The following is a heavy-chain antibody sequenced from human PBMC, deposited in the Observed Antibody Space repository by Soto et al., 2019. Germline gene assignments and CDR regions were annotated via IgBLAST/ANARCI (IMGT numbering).Heavy chain of an antibody. Sequence: ASVKVSCKASGYTFTSHVSKWVRQAPGQGLEWIGWISTYNGNTHYAQNLQGRVSMTTDTSTTTAYMELRSLRSDDTAVYFCATHDIFYYFDGALYAQTPFFDNSRQITSVAVSS. CDR2: ISTYNGNT. CDR1: GYTFTSHV. D-gene: IGHD3-9*01. V-gene: IGHV1-18*04. CDR3: ATHDIFYYFDGALYAQTPFFDN. J-gene: IGHJ4*02.